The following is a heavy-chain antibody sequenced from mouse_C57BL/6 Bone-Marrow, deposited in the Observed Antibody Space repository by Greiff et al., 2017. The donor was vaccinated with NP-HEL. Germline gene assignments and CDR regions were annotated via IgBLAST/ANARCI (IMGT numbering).Heavy chain of an antibody. D-gene: IGHD1-1*01. J-gene: IGHJ3*01. CDR2: IDPNSGGT. V-gene: IGHV1-72*01. Sequence: QVQLQQSGAELVKPGASVKLSCKASGYTFTSYWMHWVKQRPGRGLEWIGRIDPNSGGTKYNEKFKSKATLTVDKPSSTAYMQLSSLTSEDSAVYYCASYYGSSYKAYWGQGTLVTVSA. CDR1: GYTFTSYW. CDR3: ASYYGSSYKAY.